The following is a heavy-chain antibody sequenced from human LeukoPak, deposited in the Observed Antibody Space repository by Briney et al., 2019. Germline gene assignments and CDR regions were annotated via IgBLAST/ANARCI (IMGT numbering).Heavy chain of an antibody. V-gene: IGHV3-11*04. D-gene: IGHD7-27*01. CDR1: GFTFSDYY. J-gene: IGHJ6*03. CDR2: ISSSSSTI. CDR3: ARVITGEPLTYYYYYYMDV. Sequence: PGGSLRPSCAASGFTFSDYYMSWIRQAPGKGLEWVSYISSSSSTIYYADSVKGRFTISRDNAKNSLYLQMNSLRAEDTAVYYCARVITGEPLTYYYYYYMDVWGKGTTVTVSS.